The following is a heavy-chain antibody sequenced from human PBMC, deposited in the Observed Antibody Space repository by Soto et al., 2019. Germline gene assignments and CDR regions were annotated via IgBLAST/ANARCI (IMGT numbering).Heavy chain of an antibody. V-gene: IGHV4-31*03. J-gene: IGHJ4*02. CDR3: ARESVTGWHAVDY. D-gene: IGHD2-21*02. Sequence: QVHLQESDPGLVKPSQALSLTCTVSGVSISNFGHYWTWIRQHPGKGLEWIGYIHNSGNTYYNPSLRSRVTISQDTSKNQFSLNLSSVTAADTAVYYCARESVTGWHAVDYWGQGTRVTVSS. CDR1: GVSISNFGHY. CDR2: IHNSGNT.